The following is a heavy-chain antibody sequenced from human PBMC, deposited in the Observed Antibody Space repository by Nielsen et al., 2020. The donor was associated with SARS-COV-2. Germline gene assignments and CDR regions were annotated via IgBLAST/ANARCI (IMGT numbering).Heavy chain of an antibody. V-gene: IGHV3-66*01. D-gene: IGHD3-3*01. Sequence: GESLKISCAASGFTVSSNYMSWVRQPPGKGLEWVSVIYSGGSTYYADSVKGRFTISRDNSKNTMYLQMNSLLAEDTAVYYCARDRSYYDFSAGGMHVWGKATTVTVSS. CDR1: GFTVSSNY. CDR3: ARDRSYYDFSAGGMHV. CDR2: IYSGGST. J-gene: IGHJ6*04.